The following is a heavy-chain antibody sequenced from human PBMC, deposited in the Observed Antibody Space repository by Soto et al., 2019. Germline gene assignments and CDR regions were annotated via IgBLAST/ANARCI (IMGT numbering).Heavy chain of an antibody. V-gene: IGHV1-46*01. D-gene: IGHD5-18*01. Sequence: ASVKVSCKASGYTFTSYYMHWVRQAPGQGLEWMGIINPSGGSTSYAQKFQGRVTMTRDTSTSTVYMELSSLRSEDTAVHYCARDQSRDLRGYSYGLDYWGQGTLVTVSS. CDR1: GYTFTSYY. J-gene: IGHJ4*02. CDR2: INPSGGST. CDR3: ARDQSRDLRGYSYGLDY.